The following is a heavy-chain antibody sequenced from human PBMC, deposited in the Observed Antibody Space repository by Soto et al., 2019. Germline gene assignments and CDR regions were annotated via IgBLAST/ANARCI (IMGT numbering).Heavy chain of an antibody. Sequence: PSETLSLTCTVSGGSISSYYLSWIRQPPGKGLEWIGYIYYSGSTNYNPSLKSRVTISVDTSKNQFSLKLSSVTAADTAVYYCARGKSWGDYGSDAKAGGTTFFDYWGQGTLVTVSS. J-gene: IGHJ4*02. CDR2: IYYSGST. D-gene: IGHD1-1*01. CDR3: ARGKSWGDYGSDAKAGGTTFFDY. V-gene: IGHV4-59*12. CDR1: GGSISSYY.